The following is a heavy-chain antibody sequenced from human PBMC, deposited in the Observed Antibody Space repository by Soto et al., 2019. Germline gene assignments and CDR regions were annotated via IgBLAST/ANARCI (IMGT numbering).Heavy chain of an antibody. D-gene: IGHD4-17*01. J-gene: IGHJ6*03. CDR2: IYYSGST. Sequence: SETLSLTYTVSCGSISSYYWSWIRQPPGKGLEWIGYIYYSGSTNYNPSLKSRVTISVDTSKNQFSLKLSSVTAADTAVYYCARGGGFYGDGYYYYYYYMDVWGKGTTVTVSS. V-gene: IGHV4-59*01. CDR1: CGSISSYY. CDR3: ARGGGFYGDGYYYYYYYMDV.